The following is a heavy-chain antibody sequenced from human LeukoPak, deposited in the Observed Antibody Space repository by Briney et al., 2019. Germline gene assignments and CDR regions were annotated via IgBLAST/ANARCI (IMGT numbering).Heavy chain of an antibody. Sequence: GGSLRLSCAASGFTFDDYGMSWVRQAPRKGLEWGSGINWNGGSTGYADSVRGRFTISRDNAKNSLYLQMNSLRAEDTALYYCARAIPCSGGSCYYHFFDYWGQGTLVTVSS. CDR2: INWNGGST. CDR3: ARAIPCSGGSCYYHFFDY. CDR1: GFTFDDYG. D-gene: IGHD2-15*01. V-gene: IGHV3-20*04. J-gene: IGHJ4*02.